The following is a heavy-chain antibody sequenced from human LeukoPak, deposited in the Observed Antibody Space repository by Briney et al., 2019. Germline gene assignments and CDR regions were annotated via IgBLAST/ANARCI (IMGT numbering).Heavy chain of an antibody. Sequence: SVKVSCKASGGTFSSYAISWVRQAPGHGLEWMRGIIPIFGTANYAQKFQGRVTITADESTSTAYMELSSLRSEDTAVYYCASGYSSSWYVDYWGQGTLVTVSS. CDR3: ASGYSSSWYVDY. CDR2: IIPIFGTA. J-gene: IGHJ4*02. D-gene: IGHD6-13*01. CDR1: GGTFSSYA. V-gene: IGHV1-69*13.